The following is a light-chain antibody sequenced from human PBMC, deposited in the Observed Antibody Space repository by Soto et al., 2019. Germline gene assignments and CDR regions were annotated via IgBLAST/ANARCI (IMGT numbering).Light chain of an antibody. CDR3: QQYDNSPLT. Sequence: DIVLTQSPGTLSLSPGERATLSCRASQSVSSSYLAWYQQKPGQAPRLLIYGASNRPTGIPYRFSGSGSGTYFTLTISRLDPEDFSVYYCQQYDNSPLTVGGGTKLDIK. CDR2: GAS. CDR1: QSVSSSY. J-gene: IGKJ4*01. V-gene: IGKV3-20*01.